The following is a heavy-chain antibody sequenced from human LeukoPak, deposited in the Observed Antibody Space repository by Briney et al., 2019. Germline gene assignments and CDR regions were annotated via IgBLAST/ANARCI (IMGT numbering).Heavy chain of an antibody. Sequence: PSETLPLTCTVSGGSISSYYWSWIRQPPGKGLEWIGYIYYSGSTNYNPSLKSRVTISVDTSKNQFSLKLSSVTAADTAVYYCARGVSNWGLFGAFDIWGQGTMVTVSS. CDR1: GGSISSYY. CDR3: ARGVSNWGLFGAFDI. V-gene: IGHV4-59*01. D-gene: IGHD7-27*01. J-gene: IGHJ3*02. CDR2: IYYSGST.